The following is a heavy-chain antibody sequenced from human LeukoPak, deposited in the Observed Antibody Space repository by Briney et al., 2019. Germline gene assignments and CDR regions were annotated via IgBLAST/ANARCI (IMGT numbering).Heavy chain of an antibody. Sequence: GGSLRLSCAASGFTFSSYWMSWVRQAPGKGLEWVANIKQDGSEKYYVDSVKGRFTISRDNAKNSLYLQMNSLRAEDTAVYCCARESGIVGASFDYWGQGTLVTVSS. CDR2: IKQDGSEK. CDR3: ARESGIVGASFDY. J-gene: IGHJ4*02. D-gene: IGHD1-26*01. V-gene: IGHV3-7*01. CDR1: GFTFSSYW.